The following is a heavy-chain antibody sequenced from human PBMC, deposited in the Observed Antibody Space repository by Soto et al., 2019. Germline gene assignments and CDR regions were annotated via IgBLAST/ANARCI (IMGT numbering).Heavy chain of an antibody. V-gene: IGHV3-23*01. CDR3: VKTPWDCTSVNCYGGDY. J-gene: IGHJ4*02. Sequence: VQLLESGGGLVQPGGSLRLSCAASGFIFNSYAMSWVRQAPGKGLEWVSGLSKRGTVTYYADSLKGRFTISRDNSKNMLYLQMNSLRAEDTAVYYCVKTPWDCTSVNCYGGDYWGQGTLVTVSS. CDR2: LSKRGTVT. D-gene: IGHD2-21*01. CDR1: GFIFNSYA.